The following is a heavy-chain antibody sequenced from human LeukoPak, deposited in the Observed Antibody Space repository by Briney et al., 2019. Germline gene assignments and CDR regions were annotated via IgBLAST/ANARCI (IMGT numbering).Heavy chain of an antibody. CDR1: GYTFTSYY. D-gene: IGHD2-15*01. CDR2: INPSGGST. V-gene: IGHV1-46*01. CDR3: ARDISGYCSGGSCYYYGMDV. Sequence: ASVKVSCKASGYTFTSYYMHWVRQAPGQGLEWMGIINPSGGSTSYAQKFQGRVTMTRDTSTSTVYMELSSLRSEDTAVYYCARDISGYCSGGSCYYYGMDVWGQGTTVTVSS. J-gene: IGHJ6*02.